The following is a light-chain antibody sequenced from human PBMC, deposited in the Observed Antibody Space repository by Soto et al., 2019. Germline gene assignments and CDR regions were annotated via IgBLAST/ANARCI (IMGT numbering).Light chain of an antibody. J-gene: IGKJ1*01. CDR2: DAS. V-gene: IGKV3-11*01. CDR1: QSVSNS. Sequence: EIVLTQSPATLSLSPGERATLSCRASQSVSNSLVWYQHKPGQAPRLLIFDASQRATGIPARFRGSGSGTDFTLSISSLEPEDFAVYYCQQRTDRPPWTFGQGTKVDIK. CDR3: QQRTDRPPWT.